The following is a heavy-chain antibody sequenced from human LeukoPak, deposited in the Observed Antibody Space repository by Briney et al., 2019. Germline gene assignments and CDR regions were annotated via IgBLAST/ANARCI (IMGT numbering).Heavy chain of an antibody. D-gene: IGHD5-18*01. V-gene: IGHV1-69*05. J-gene: IGHJ4*02. CDR2: IIPIFGTA. CDR1: GGTFSSYA. CDR3: ARVDTAMVPQFDY. Sequence: ASVKVSCKASGGTFSSYAISWVRQAPGQGLEWMGGIIPIFGTANYAQKFQGRVMITTDESTSTAYMELRSLRSDDTAVYYCARVDTAMVPQFDYWGQGTLVTVSS.